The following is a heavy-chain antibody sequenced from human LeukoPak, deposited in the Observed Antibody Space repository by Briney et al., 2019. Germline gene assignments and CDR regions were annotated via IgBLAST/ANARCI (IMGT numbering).Heavy chain of an antibody. V-gene: IGHV4-31*03. Sequence: PSETLSLTCTVSGGSISSGGYYWSWIRQHPGTGLEWIGYIYYSGSTYYNPSLKSRVTISVDTSKNQFSLKLSSVTAADTAVYYCARDVYYYGSGSYAFSYYYGMDVWGQGTTVTVSS. CDR3: ARDVYYYGSGSYAFSYYYGMDV. CDR1: GGSISSGGYY. J-gene: IGHJ6*02. D-gene: IGHD3-10*01. CDR2: IYYSGST.